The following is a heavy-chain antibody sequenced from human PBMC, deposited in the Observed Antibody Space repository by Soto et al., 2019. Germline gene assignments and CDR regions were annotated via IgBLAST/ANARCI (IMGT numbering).Heavy chain of an antibody. CDR1: GFGFSNYA. Sequence: PGGSLRLSCAASGFGFSNYALSWVRQAPGKGLEWVSIISGSGGNTYYADSVKGRFTISRDNAKNTLYLQMNSLRAEDTAVYYCASIGAPQSLIAPYYYYYYGMDVWGQGTTVTVSS. V-gene: IGHV3-23*01. D-gene: IGHD3-10*01. CDR2: ISGSGGNT. J-gene: IGHJ6*02. CDR3: ASIGAPQSLIAPYYYYYYGMDV.